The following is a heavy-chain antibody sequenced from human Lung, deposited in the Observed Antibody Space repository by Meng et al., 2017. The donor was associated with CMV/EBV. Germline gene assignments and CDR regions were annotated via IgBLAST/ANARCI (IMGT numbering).Heavy chain of an antibody. D-gene: IGHD3-22*01. Sequence: ASVXVSCKASGYTLTRYCISWVRQAPGQGLEWMGWINPYNENTKYAEKFRGRVTLTTDTSTSTVSMELRSLRYADTAIYYCARTFNYDANAYYYKWYFDLXGRGXLVTVSS. J-gene: IGHJ2*01. CDR3: ARTFNYDANAYYYKWYFDL. CDR1: GYTLTRYC. V-gene: IGHV1-18*01. CDR2: INPYNENT.